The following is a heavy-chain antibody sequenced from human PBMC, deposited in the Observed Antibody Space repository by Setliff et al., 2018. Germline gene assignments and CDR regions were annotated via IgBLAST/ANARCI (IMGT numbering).Heavy chain of an antibody. D-gene: IGHD3-22*01. CDR3: GRDDDSTCHYSILNF. CDR2: FWADGNRR. CDR1: GFILRNYG. V-gene: IGHV3-33*08. Sequence: PGGSLRLSCAASGFILRNYGVHWVRQAPGKGLEWVAVFWADGNRRFYADSVKGRFTVSRDLSMNTVFLQMDSLRAEDTAVYYCGRDDDSTCHYSILNFWGQGTMVTVSS. J-gene: IGHJ3*01.